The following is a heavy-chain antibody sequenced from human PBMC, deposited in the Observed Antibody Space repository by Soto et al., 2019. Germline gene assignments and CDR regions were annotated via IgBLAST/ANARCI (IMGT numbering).Heavy chain of an antibody. CDR1: GGTFSSYA. Sequence: ASVKVSCKASGGTFSSYAISWVRQAPGQGLEWMGGIIPIFGTANYAQKFQGRVTITADKSTSTAYMELSSLRSEDTAVYYCARRYNWKPYFDYWGQGTLVTVSS. J-gene: IGHJ4*02. V-gene: IGHV1-69*06. D-gene: IGHD1-20*01. CDR2: IIPIFGTA. CDR3: ARRYNWKPYFDY.